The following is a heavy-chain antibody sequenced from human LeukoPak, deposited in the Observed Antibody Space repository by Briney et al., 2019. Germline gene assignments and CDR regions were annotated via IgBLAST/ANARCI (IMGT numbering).Heavy chain of an antibody. Sequence: GQSLKISCKGSGYSFTSYWIGWVRQMPGKGLEWMGIIYPGDSDTRYSPSFQGQVTISADRSISTAYLQWSSLKASDTAMYYCARHVISDSSGYDLDYWGQGTLVTVSS. V-gene: IGHV5-51*01. CDR1: GYSFTSYW. CDR3: ARHVISDSSGYDLDY. CDR2: IYPGDSDT. J-gene: IGHJ4*02. D-gene: IGHD3-22*01.